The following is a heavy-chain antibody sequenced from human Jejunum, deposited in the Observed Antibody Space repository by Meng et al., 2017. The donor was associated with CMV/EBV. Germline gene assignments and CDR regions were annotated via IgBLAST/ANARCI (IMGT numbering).Heavy chain of an antibody. CDR2: INAGNGDT. J-gene: IGHJ4*02. CDR3: ARVPGI. CDR1: GYTFTNYA. Sequence: QVQLVQSGAEVKEPGASVKVSCKASGYTFTNYAIHWVRQAPGQKFEWMGWINAGNGDTRYSQKLQGRVTFTMDTSASTAYMELRSLTSDDTAVYFCARVPGIWGQGTLVTVSS. V-gene: IGHV1-3*01.